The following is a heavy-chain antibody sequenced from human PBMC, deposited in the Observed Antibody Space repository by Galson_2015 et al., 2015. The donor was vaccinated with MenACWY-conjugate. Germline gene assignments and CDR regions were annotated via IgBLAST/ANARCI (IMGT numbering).Heavy chain of an antibody. Sequence: SVKVSCKAPGYTFTSYVISWVRRAPGKGLEWMGGFDPEDGETIYARKFQGRVTMTEDTSTDTAYMELSSLRSEDTAVYYCASSRGSSPDYWGQGTLVTVSS. CDR1: GYTFTSYV. CDR3: ASSRGSSPDY. CDR2: FDPEDGET. D-gene: IGHD6-6*01. J-gene: IGHJ4*02. V-gene: IGHV1-24*01.